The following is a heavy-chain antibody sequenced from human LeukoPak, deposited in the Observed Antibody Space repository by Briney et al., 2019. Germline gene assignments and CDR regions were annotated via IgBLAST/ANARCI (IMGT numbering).Heavy chain of an antibody. CDR3: ARDPRGYSGYDTTFDY. Sequence: GGSLRLSCAASGFTFSDYTMNWVREAPGRGLEWVSSISASSSYIFNADSLKGRFTISRDNAKSSLFLQMNSLRAEDTAVYYCARDPRGYSGYDTTFDYWGQGTLVTVSS. J-gene: IGHJ4*02. CDR1: GFTFSDYT. D-gene: IGHD5-12*01. CDR2: ISASSSYI. V-gene: IGHV3-21*01.